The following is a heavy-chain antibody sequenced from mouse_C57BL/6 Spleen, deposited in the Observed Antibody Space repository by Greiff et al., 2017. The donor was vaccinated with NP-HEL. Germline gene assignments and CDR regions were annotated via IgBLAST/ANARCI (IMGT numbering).Heavy chain of an antibody. Sequence: EVQLVESGGGLVKPGGSLKLSCAASGFTFSSYAMSWVRQTPEKRLEWVATISDGGSYTYYPDNVKGRFTISRDNAKNNLYLQMSHLKSEDTAMYYCARWAMVTTRGYYFDYWGQGTTLTVSS. CDR3: ARWAMVTTRGYYFDY. CDR2: ISDGGSYT. CDR1: GFTFSSYA. D-gene: IGHD2-2*01. J-gene: IGHJ2*01. V-gene: IGHV5-4*01.